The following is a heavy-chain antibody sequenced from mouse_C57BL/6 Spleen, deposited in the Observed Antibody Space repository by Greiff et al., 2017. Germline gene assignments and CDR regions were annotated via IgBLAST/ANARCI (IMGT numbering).Heavy chain of an antibody. D-gene: IGHD2-3*01. CDR3: ALDGYYVSYYAMDY. CDR1: GYTFTSYW. J-gene: IGHJ4*01. V-gene: IGHV1-72*01. CDR2: IDPKSGGT. Sequence: QVQLQQPGAELVKPGASVKLSCKASGYTFTSYWMHWVKQRPGRGLEWIGRIDPKSGGTKYNEKFKSKATLTVDKPASTAYMQLSSLTSEDSAVYDCALDGYYVSYYAMDYWGQGTSVTVSS.